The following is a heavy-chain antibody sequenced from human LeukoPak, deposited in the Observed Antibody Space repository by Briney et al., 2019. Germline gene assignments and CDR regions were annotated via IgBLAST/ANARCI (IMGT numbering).Heavy chain of an antibody. Sequence: GASVKVSCKVSGYTLTELSMHWVRQAPGKGLEWMGGFDPEDGETIYAQKFQGRVTMTEDTSTDTAYMELSSLRSEDTAVYYCATDVRGVIPPLNWGQGTLVTVSS. CDR3: ATDVRGVIPPLN. CDR1: GYTLTELS. D-gene: IGHD3-10*01. V-gene: IGHV1-24*01. J-gene: IGHJ4*02. CDR2: FDPEDGET.